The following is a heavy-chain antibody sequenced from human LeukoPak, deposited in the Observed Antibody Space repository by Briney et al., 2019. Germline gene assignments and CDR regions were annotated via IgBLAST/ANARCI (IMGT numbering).Heavy chain of an antibody. V-gene: IGHV3-64*01. D-gene: IGHD2-2*01. J-gene: IGHJ4*02. CDR2: ISSNGGST. CDR1: GFTFSSYA. CDR3: ARAPYQLLNQPLDY. Sequence: PGGSLRLSCAASGFTFSSYAMHWVRQAPGKGLEYVSAISSNGGSTYYANSVKGRFTISGDNSKNTLYLQMGSLRAEDMAVYYCARAPYQLLNQPLDYWGQGTLVTVSS.